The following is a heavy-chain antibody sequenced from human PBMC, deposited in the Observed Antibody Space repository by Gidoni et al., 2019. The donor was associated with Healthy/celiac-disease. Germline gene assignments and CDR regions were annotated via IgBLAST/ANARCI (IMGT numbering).Heavy chain of an antibody. CDR1: GFPFSSYS. CDR2: ISSSSSYI. CDR3: ARADYGDLLWYFDL. J-gene: IGHJ2*01. D-gene: IGHD4-17*01. Sequence: EVQLVESGGGLVKPGGSLRLSCAAPGFPFSSYSINWVRQAPGKGLEWVSSISSSSSYIYYADSVKGRFTISRDNAKNSLYLQMNSLRAEDTAVYYCARADYGDLLWYFDLWGRGTLVTVSS. V-gene: IGHV3-21*01.